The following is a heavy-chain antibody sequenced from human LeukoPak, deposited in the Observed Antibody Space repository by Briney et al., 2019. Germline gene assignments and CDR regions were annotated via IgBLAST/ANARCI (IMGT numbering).Heavy chain of an antibody. CDR3: AKDPCMDV. V-gene: IGHV3-9*01. CDR2: INWNSGTM. CDR1: GFSFADAT. J-gene: IGHJ6*03. Sequence: GGSLRLSCAASGFSFADATMHWVRQVPGKGLEWVSGINWNSGTMGYADSVKGRFTVSRDNAKNSLYLQMNSLKTEDTALYYCAKDPCMDVWGKGTTVTVSS.